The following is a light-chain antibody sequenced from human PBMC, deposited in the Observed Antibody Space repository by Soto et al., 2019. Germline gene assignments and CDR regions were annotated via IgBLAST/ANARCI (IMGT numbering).Light chain of an antibody. Sequence: DIQMTQSPSSVSASVGDRVTLTCRASQDISTWLAWYQQKPGKAPKFLIYAASSWQSGVPSRFSGSGSGTDFTLPIRSLQPEDFATYYCHQSDSFPLTFGGGTKVEIK. CDR3: HQSDSFPLT. CDR1: QDISTW. J-gene: IGKJ4*01. V-gene: IGKV1-12*01. CDR2: AAS.